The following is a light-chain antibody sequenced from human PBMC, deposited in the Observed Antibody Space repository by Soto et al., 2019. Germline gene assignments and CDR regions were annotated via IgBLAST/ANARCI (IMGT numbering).Light chain of an antibody. V-gene: IGKV3-20*01. CDR1: QSISDK. J-gene: IGKJ1*01. CDR2: DSS. Sequence: IVMTQSPATLSVSPGERATLSCRASQSISDKLAWYQQKPGQPPRLLIYDSSTRATGFPDRFSGSGSGTDFTLTISRLEPEDFAVYYCQQYGSSRTFGQGTKVDI. CDR3: QQYGSSRT.